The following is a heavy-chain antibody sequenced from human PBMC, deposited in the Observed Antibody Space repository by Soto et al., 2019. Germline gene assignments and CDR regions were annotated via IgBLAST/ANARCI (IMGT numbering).Heavy chain of an antibody. D-gene: IGHD3-10*01. CDR1: GYTFTSYG. V-gene: IGHV1-18*01. CDR3: ARDRVRCFGESVRSCIRFDP. Sequence: QVQLVQSGAEVKKPGASVKVSCKASGYTFTSYGISWVRQAPGQGLEWMGWISAYKGNTNYAQKLRGRVNMTTDTATSTADMELGSMRSDDTAVYYCARDRVRCFGESVRSCIRFDPWGQGTLVTVSS. CDR2: ISAYKGNT. J-gene: IGHJ5*02.